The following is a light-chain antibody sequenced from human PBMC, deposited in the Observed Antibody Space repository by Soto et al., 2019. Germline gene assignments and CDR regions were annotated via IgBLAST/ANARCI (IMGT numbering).Light chain of an antibody. CDR1: SSDVGGYNY. CDR3: SSYAGSNNVV. V-gene: IGLV2-8*01. Sequence: QSALTQPPSASGSPGQSVTISCTGTSSDVGGYNYVSWYQQHPGKAPKLILYEVSKRPSGVPDRFSGSKSGNTASLTVSGFQAEDEADYYCSSYAGSNNVVFGGGTKLTVL. J-gene: IGLJ2*01. CDR2: EVS.